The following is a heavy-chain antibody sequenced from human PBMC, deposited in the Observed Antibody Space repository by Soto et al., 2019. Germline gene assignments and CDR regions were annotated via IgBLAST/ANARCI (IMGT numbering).Heavy chain of an antibody. Sequence: SETLSLTCTVSGGSISSSSYYWGWIRQPPGKGLEWIGSIYYSGSTYYNPSLKSRVTISVDTSKNQFSLKLSSVTAADTAVYYCARHRPVLYDFWSGYPESCYYYYMDVWGKGTTVTVSS. V-gene: IGHV4-39*01. CDR2: IYYSGST. D-gene: IGHD3-3*01. J-gene: IGHJ6*03. CDR1: GGSISSSSYY. CDR3: ARHRPVLYDFWSGYPESCYYYYMDV.